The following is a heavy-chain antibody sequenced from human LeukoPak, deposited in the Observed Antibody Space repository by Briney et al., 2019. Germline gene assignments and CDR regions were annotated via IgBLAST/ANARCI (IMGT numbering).Heavy chain of an antibody. CDR1: GFTFSSYW. Sequence: GGSVRLSCAVSGFTFSSYWMSWVRQAPGKGLEWVANIKQDGSEKYYVDSVKGRFTISRDNAKNSLYLQMNSLRAEDTAVYYCARDIQYYDFWSGYYISDYWGQGTLVTVSS. CDR2: IKQDGSEK. J-gene: IGHJ4*02. CDR3: ARDIQYYDFWSGYYISDY. V-gene: IGHV3-7*01. D-gene: IGHD3-3*01.